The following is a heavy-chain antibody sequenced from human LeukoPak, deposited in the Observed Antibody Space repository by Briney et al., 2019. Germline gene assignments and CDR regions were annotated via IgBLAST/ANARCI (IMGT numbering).Heavy chain of an antibody. CDR3: AKKGYSPFYFDY. CDR2: ISGSGGST. CDR1: GFTFSSYA. Sequence: GGCLRLSCAASGFTFSSYAMSWVRQAPGKGLEWVSAISGSGGSTYYADSVEGRFTISRDNSKNTLHLKMNSLKAEDTAVYYCAKKGYSPFYFDYWGQGTLVTVSS. D-gene: IGHD2-15*01. V-gene: IGHV3-23*01. J-gene: IGHJ4*02.